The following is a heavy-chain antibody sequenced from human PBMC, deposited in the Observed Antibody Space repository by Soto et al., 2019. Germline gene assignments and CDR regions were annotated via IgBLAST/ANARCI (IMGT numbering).Heavy chain of an antibody. Sequence: EASVKVSCKSSGYTFTDSAIHWVRQAPGQSLEWLGWIAPGNGNTKYSQNFQGRVSITRDTSATTAYMELSSLRSEDTAVYYCAKGSRMWTPDYWGQGTLVTVSS. CDR3: AKGSRMWTPDY. D-gene: IGHD2-21*01. CDR1: GYTFTDSA. CDR2: IAPGNGNT. J-gene: IGHJ4*02. V-gene: IGHV1-3*01.